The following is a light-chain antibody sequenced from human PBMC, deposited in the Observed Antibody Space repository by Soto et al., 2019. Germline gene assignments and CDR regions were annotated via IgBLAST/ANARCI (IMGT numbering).Light chain of an antibody. CDR2: TAS. CDR3: QQMGE. Sequence: IPMTQAPSTLSAYLRPRVTITCRASRSISSWLAWYQQKPGKAPKLLIYTASSLESGVPSRFSGSGSGTEFTLTISSLQPDDFATYYCQQMGEFGQGTKVDIK. J-gene: IGKJ1*01. V-gene: IGKV1-5*03. CDR1: RSISSW.